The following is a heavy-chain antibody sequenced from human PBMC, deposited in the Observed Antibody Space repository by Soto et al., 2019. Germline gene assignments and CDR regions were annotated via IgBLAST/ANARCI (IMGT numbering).Heavy chain of an antibody. CDR2: ISSSGSTI. CDR3: ARVRSGMAGGDYYYYYYMDV. D-gene: IGHD2-8*01. J-gene: IGHJ6*03. Sequence: GGSLRLSCAASGFTFSDYYMSWIRQAPGKGLEWVSYISSSGSTIYYADSVKGRFTIAREKAKNSLYLQMNSLGAEDTAVYYCARVRSGMAGGDYYYYYYMDVWGKGTTVTVSS. CDR1: GFTFSDYY. V-gene: IGHV3-11*01.